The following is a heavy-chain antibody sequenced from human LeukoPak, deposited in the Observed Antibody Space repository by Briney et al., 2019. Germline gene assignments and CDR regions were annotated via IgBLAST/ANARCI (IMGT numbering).Heavy chain of an antibody. CDR3: ARGGYDILTGYYISDY. V-gene: IGHV4-61*02. J-gene: IGHJ4*02. Sequence: SETLSLTCTVSGGSISSGSYYWSWLRQPAGKGREWIGRIYTSGSTNYNPSLKSRVTISVDTSKNQFSLKLSSVTAADTAVYYCARGGYDILTGYYISDYWGQGTLVTVSS. CDR2: IYTSGST. CDR1: GGSISSGSYY. D-gene: IGHD3-9*01.